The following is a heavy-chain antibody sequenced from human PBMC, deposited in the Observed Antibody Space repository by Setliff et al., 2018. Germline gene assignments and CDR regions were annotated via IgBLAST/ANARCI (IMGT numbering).Heavy chain of an antibody. CDR2: ISHSGNT. J-gene: IGHJ4*02. CDR3: AREGGLYDSSGYYDY. D-gene: IGHD3-22*01. V-gene: IGHV4-34*01. Sequence: SETLSLTCTVSDGSISTYYWSWIRQSPEKGLEWIGEISHSGNTNYNPSLKSRATISVDTSKNQFSLKLSSVTAADTAVYYCAREGGLYDSSGYYDYWGQGTLVTVSS. CDR1: DGSISTYY.